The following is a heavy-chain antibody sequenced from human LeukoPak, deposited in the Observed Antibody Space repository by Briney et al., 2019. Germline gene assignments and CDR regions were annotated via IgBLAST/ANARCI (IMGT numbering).Heavy chain of an antibody. CDR3: ARANSSSATRNFFDY. Sequence: SGGSLRLSCAAYGFAFDNYAMHWVRQGPGRGLEWVSDISWSSGTVDYADSVKGRFIISRDNAKNSLYLEMKDLRTEDTAFYYRARANSSSATRNFFDYWGQGTLVTVSS. CDR1: GFAFDNYA. D-gene: IGHD2/OR15-2a*01. V-gene: IGHV3-9*01. CDR2: ISWSSGTV. J-gene: IGHJ4*02.